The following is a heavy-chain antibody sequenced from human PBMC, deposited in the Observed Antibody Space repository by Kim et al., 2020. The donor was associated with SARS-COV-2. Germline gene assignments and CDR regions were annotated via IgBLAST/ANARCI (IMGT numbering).Heavy chain of an antibody. D-gene: IGHD3-22*01. V-gene: IGHV5-10-1*01. Sequence: GESLKISCKGSGYSFTSYWISWVRQMPGNGLEWMGRIDPSDSYTNYSPSFQGHVTISADKSISTAYLQWSSLKASDTAMYYCARLGYYDSSGYYVPDAFDIWGQGTMVTVSS. CDR3: ARLGYYDSSGYYVPDAFDI. J-gene: IGHJ3*02. CDR2: IDPSDSYT. CDR1: GYSFTSYW.